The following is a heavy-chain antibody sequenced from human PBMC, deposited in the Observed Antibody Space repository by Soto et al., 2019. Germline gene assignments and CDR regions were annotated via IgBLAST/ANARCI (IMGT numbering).Heavy chain of an antibody. V-gene: IGHV3-23*01. CDR2: ISGSGGST. J-gene: IGHJ4*02. D-gene: IGHD3-3*01. Sequence: GGSLRLPCPASAFTVSLDAMSWVRHAPRNGLEWVSAISGSGGSTYYADSVKGRFTISRDNSKNTLYLQMNSLRAEDTAVYYCAKSNYDFWRGYFGGPAYFEYWGQGTLVTVSS. CDR3: AKSNYDFWRGYFGGPAYFEY. CDR1: AFTVSLDA.